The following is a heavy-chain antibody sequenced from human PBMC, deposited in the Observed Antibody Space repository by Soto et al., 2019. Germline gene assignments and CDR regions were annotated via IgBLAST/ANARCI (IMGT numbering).Heavy chain of an antibody. CDR2: ISYDGSNK. J-gene: IGHJ6*02. Sequence: GGSLRLSCAASGSTFSSYAMHWVRQAPGKGLEWVAVISYDGSNKYYADSVKGRFTISRDNSKNTLYLQMNSLRAEDTAVYYCARDEEVRARGNYYYYYGMDVWGQGTTVTVSS. CDR3: ARDEEVRARGNYYYYYGMDV. CDR1: GSTFSSYA. V-gene: IGHV3-30-3*01. D-gene: IGHD1-26*01.